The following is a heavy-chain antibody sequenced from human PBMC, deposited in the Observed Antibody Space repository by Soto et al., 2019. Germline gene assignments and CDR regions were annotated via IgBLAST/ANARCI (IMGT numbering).Heavy chain of an antibody. Sequence: ASVKVSCKASGYTFTSYGISWVRQAPGQGLEWMGWISAYNGNTNYAQKLQGRVTMTTDTSTSTAYMELRSLRSDDTAVYYCARVGWVFGAVIHPLNWFDPWGQGTLVTVSS. CDR3: ARVGWVFGAVIHPLNWFDP. D-gene: IGHD3-3*01. J-gene: IGHJ5*02. CDR2: ISAYNGNT. CDR1: GYTFTSYG. V-gene: IGHV1-18*01.